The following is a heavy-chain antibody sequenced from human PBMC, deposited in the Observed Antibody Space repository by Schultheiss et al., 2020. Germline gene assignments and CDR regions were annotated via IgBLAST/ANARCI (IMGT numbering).Heavy chain of an antibody. D-gene: IGHD1-26*01. J-gene: IGHJ3*02. CDR2: IYYSGST. Sequence: SCTVSGGSISSYYWSWIRQPPGKGLEWIGYIYYSGSTNYNPSLKSRVTISVDTSKNQFSLKLSSVTAADTAVYYCAGQGGSWREAFDIWGQGTMVTVSS. CDR1: GGSISSYY. V-gene: IGHV4-59*01. CDR3: AGQGGSWREAFDI.